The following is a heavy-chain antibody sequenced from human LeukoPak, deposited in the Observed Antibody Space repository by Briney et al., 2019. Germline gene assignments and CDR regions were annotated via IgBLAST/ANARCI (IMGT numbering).Heavy chain of an antibody. V-gene: IGHV3-64D*06. D-gene: IGHD2/OR15-2a*01. CDR2: ISRKGDTT. CDR3: VKDDAYFYAISAHPH. J-gene: IGHJ1*01. CDR1: EFTLATYA. Sequence: GGSLRLSCSASEFTLATYAMPWVRKAPGKGLEYVSVISRKGDTTYYADSAKCRFIISRDNSRNTVYLQMSSLRAEDTAVYYCVKDDAYFYAISAHPHWGQGTLVTVSS.